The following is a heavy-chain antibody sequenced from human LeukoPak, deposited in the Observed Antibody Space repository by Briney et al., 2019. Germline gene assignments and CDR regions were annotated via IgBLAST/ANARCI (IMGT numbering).Heavy chain of an antibody. D-gene: IGHD2-15*01. CDR2: ISAYNGNT. CDR1: GYTFTSYG. CDR3: ARFRDCSGGSCYSGSDY. J-gene: IGHJ4*02. Sequence: ASVKVSCKASGYTFTSYGISWVRQAPGQGLEWMGWISAYNGNTNNAQKLQGRVTMTTDTSTSTAYMELRSLRSDDTAVYYCARFRDCSGGSCYSGSDYWGQGTLVTVSS. V-gene: IGHV1-18*01.